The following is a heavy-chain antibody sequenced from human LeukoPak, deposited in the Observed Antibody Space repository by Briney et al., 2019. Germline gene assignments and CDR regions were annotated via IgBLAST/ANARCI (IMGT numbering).Heavy chain of an antibody. Sequence: GGSLRLSCAASGFTFRFYAMTWVRQAPGKGLEWVSAITGGGDNTYYADSVKGRFSISRDNSKNTLYQQMNSLRAEDTAVYYCAKLLWFGDLGSGPFDIWGQGTMVTVSS. V-gene: IGHV3-23*01. CDR1: GFTFRFYA. D-gene: IGHD3-10*01. J-gene: IGHJ3*02. CDR2: ITGGGDNT. CDR3: AKLLWFGDLGSGPFDI.